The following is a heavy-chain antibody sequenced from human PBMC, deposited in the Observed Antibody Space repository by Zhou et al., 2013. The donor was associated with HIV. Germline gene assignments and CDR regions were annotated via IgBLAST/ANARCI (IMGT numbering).Heavy chain of an antibody. CDR3: ARGTAYYFGSGNYYYFDY. CDR1: GGTLSNYA. J-gene: IGHJ4*02. CDR2: VIPIFGTG. Sequence: QVQLVQSGAEVKKPGSSVKVSCKASGGTLSNYAINWVRQAPGQGLEWVGRVIPIFGTGNYAQKFQGRVTITADESTSTAYMELSSLRSEDTAVYYCARGTAYYFGSGNYYYFDYWGPGNTGSPSPQ. D-gene: IGHD3-10*01. V-gene: IGHV1-69*13.